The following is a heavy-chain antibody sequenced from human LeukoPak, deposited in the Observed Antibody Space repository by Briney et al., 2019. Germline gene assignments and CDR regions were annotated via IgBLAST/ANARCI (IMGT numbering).Heavy chain of an antibody. CDR3: ARLGYCGSTSCTQFDY. D-gene: IGHD2-2*01. V-gene: IGHV5-51*01. CDR2: IYPGDSDT. J-gene: IGHJ4*02. CDR1: GYRFSSNW. Sequence: GESLKISCKGSGYRFSSNWIGWVRQMPGEGLEWMGIIYPGDSDTRYSPSFQGQVTISADKSISTAFLQWSSLEASDTAMYYCARLGYCGSTSCTQFDYWGQGTLVTVSS.